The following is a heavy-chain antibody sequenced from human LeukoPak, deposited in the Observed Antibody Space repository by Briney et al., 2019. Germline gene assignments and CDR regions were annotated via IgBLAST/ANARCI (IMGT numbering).Heavy chain of an antibody. V-gene: IGHV3-53*01. J-gene: IGHJ6*04. CDR2: IYSGGST. Sequence: GGSLRLSCAASVFTVSSNYMSWVRQAPGKGLEWVSVIYSGGSTYYAASVKGRFTISRDNSKNTLYLQMNSLRAEDTAVYYCASKMYGSGSYYYGMDVWGKGTTVTVSS. D-gene: IGHD3-10*01. CDR1: VFTVSSNY. CDR3: ASKMYGSGSYYYGMDV.